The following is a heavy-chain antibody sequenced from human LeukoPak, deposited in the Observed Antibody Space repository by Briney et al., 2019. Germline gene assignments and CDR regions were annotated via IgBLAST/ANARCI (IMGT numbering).Heavy chain of an antibody. D-gene: IGHD3-22*01. CDR1: GFTFSSYE. CDR3: ARSGVGGPYYYDSSGYGY. V-gene: IGHV3-48*03. J-gene: IGHJ4*02. Sequence: GRSLRLSCAASGFTFSSYEMNWVRQAPGKGLEWVSYISSSGSTIYYADSVKGRFTISRDNAKNSLYLQMNSLRAEDTAVYYCARSGVGGPYYYDSSGYGYWGQGTLVTVSS. CDR2: ISSSGSTI.